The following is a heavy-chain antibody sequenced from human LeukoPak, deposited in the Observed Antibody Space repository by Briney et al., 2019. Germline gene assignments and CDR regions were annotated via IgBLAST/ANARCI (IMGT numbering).Heavy chain of an antibody. CDR3: AKLISNNWPVDY. D-gene: IGHD1-1*01. Sequence: GGSLRLSCAASGCTFSSYAMSWVRQPPGKGLDWVSAISGDQTYYANSVRGRFTISRDNSKNTLHLQMDSLRAEDTAVYYCAKLISNNWPVDYWGQGTLVTVSS. CDR2: ISGDQT. V-gene: IGHV3-23*01. CDR1: GCTFSSYA. J-gene: IGHJ4*02.